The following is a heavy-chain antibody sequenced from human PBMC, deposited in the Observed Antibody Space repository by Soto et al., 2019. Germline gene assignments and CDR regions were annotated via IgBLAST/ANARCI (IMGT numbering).Heavy chain of an antibody. J-gene: IGHJ5*02. CDR2: IDSAGDA. D-gene: IGHD3-10*01. V-gene: IGHV3-13*01. Sequence: GGSLRLSCAASGFTFSANAMHWVRQVTGKGLEWVSGIDSAGDAKYPASVKGRFTISRENARNSLHLQMNSLTAGDTAVYYCTRGGVWGVSWNWFDTWGQGTLVTVSS. CDR1: GFTFSANA. CDR3: TRGGVWGVSWNWFDT.